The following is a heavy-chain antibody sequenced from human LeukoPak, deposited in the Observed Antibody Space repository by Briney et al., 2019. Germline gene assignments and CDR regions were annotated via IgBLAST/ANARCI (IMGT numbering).Heavy chain of an antibody. CDR1: GFTFSSYA. CDR2: ISGSGGST. V-gene: IGHV3-23*01. CDR3: VKDHCRGGSCYGTAIYYYYGMDV. D-gene: IGHD2-15*01. Sequence: PGGSLRLSCAASGFTFSSYAMSWVRQAPGKGLEWVSAISGSGGSTYCADSVKGRFTISRDNSKNTLYLQMNSLRAEDTAVYYCVKDHCRGGSCYGTAIYYYYGMDVWGQGTTVTVSS. J-gene: IGHJ6*02.